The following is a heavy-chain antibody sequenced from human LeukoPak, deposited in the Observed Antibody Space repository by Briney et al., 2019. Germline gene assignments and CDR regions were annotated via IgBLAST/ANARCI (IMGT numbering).Heavy chain of an antibody. CDR3: ARSAARCMDV. D-gene: IGHD6-6*01. CDR1: GFTFSSYW. CDR2: IKQDGSEK. Sequence: GGSLRLSCAVSGFTFSSYWMSWVRQAPGKGLEWVANIKQDGSEKYYVDSVKGRFTISRDNAKNSLYLQLDNLRAEDTAVYYCARSAARCMDVWGQGTTVTVSS. J-gene: IGHJ6*02. V-gene: IGHV3-7*03.